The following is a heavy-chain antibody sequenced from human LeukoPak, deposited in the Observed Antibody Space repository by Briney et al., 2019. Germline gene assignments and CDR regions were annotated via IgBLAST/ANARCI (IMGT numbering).Heavy chain of an antibody. V-gene: IGHV3-48*03. CDR2: ISSSGSTI. Sequence: PGGSLRLSCAASGFTFSSYEMNWVRQAPGKGLEWVSYISSSGSTIYYADSVKGRFTISRDNAKNSLYLQMNSLRAEDTAVYYCARLHYYYGSGSYSHGAFDFWGQGTMVTVSS. J-gene: IGHJ3*01. CDR3: ARLHYYYGSGSYSHGAFDF. D-gene: IGHD3-10*01. CDR1: GFTFSSYE.